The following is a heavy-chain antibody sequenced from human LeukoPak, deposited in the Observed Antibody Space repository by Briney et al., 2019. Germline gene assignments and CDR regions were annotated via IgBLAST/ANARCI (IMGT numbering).Heavy chain of an antibody. V-gene: IGHV3-23*01. Sequence: GGSLRLSCAASEFTFSNYAMTWVRQAPGKRLEWVSGILGGGGRTYYADPVKGRFTISRDNSKNTLYLEMTSLRAEDTAIYYCAKDLKAGDGIWLIDSWGQGTLVTVSS. CDR3: AKDLKAGDGIWLIDS. CDR1: EFTFSNYA. J-gene: IGHJ5*01. D-gene: IGHD3-9*01. CDR2: ILGGGGRT.